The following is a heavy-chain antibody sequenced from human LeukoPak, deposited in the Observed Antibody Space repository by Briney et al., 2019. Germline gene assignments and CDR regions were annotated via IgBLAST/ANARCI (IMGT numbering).Heavy chain of an antibody. V-gene: IGHV1-24*01. CDR2: FDPEDGET. D-gene: IGHD1-1*01. Sequence: ASVKVSCKVSGYTLTELSMHWVRQAPGKGLEWMGGFDPEDGETIYAQKFQGRVTITADKSTSTAYMELSSLRSEDTAVYYCARDERNWFDPWGQGTLVTVSS. J-gene: IGHJ5*02. CDR1: GYTLTELS. CDR3: ARDERNWFDP.